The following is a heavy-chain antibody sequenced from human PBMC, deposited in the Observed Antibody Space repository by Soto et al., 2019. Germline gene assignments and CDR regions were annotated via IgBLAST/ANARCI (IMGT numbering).Heavy chain of an antibody. CDR2: INPNSGNT. CDR1: GNTFTNYD. V-gene: IGHV1-8*01. Sequence: ALIEISCKASGNTFTNYDITWVRQATGQGLEWMGWINPNSGNTAYAQNFQGRVNMTRDAYISTAYMELSSLRSEDTGVYYCSIGHYWFEPWGKGALVNVSS. CDR3: SIGHYWFEP. J-gene: IGHJ5*02.